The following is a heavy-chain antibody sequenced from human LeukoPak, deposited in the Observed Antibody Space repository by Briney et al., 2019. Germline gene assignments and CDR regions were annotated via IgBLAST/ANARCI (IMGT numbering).Heavy chain of an antibody. V-gene: IGHV1-18*01. CDR3: ARGYCSGGSCYGYNL. CDR1: GYTFTSYG. D-gene: IGHD2-15*01. J-gene: IGHJ4*02. CDR2: ISAYNGNT. Sequence: ASVKVSCKASGYTFTSYGISWVRQAPGQGLEWMGWISAYNGNTNYAQKLQGRVTMTTDTSTSTAYMELSRLRSDDTAVYYCARGYCSGGSCYGYNLWGQGTLVTVSS.